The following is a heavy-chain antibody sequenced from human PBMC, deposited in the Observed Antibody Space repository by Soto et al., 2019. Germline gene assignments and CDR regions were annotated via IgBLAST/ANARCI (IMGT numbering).Heavy chain of an antibody. J-gene: IGHJ4*02. V-gene: IGHV3-7*01. CDR2: INQDGSVE. D-gene: IGHD3-16*01. Sequence: EVQLVESGGDLVQPGGSLRLSCAASGFTFRAYLMSWVRQAPGKGLDWVANINQDGSVEYYADSVQGRFTISRDNAKNSLYLPTNRLRAAETAVFYCATYHGDDWESERPPYWGPGNLVTVSS. CDR1: GFTFRAYL. CDR3: ATYHGDDWESERPPY.